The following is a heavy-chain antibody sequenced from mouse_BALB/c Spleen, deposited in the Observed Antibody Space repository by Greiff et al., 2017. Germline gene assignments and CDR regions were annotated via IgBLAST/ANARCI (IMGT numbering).Heavy chain of an antibody. V-gene: IGHV2-2*02. D-gene: IGHD1-1*02. CDR1: GFSLTSYG. Sequence: LVESGPGLVQPSQSLSITCTVSGFSLTSYGVHWVRQSPGKGLEWLGVIWSGGSTDYNAAFISRLSISKDNSKSQVFFKMNSLQANDTAIYYCAGYGHYYAMDYWGQGTSVTVSS. CDR3: AGYGHYYAMDY. CDR2: IWSGGST. J-gene: IGHJ4*01.